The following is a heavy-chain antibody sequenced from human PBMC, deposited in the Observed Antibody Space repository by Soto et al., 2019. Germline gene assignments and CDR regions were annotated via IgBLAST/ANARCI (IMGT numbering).Heavy chain of an antibody. CDR1: GFTFGRHW. CDR2: IKQNGAET. D-gene: IGHD3-22*01. Sequence: EVQLVESGGALVQPGGTLRLSCAASGFTFGRHWMSWARQAPGKGLEWVANIKQNGAETYYAHSVQGRFTISRDNIKSILYLQMSGLRGDDTAVYSCARVPYDSTGYFNDYWGQGTLVSVSS. CDR3: ARVPYDSTGYFNDY. V-gene: IGHV3-7*01. J-gene: IGHJ4*02.